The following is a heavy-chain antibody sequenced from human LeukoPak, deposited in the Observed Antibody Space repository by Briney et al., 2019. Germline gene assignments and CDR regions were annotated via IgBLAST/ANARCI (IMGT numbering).Heavy chain of an antibody. CDR2: ISWNSGGI. CDR1: GFIFDDYA. CDR3: AKDMGIVGATFYY. V-gene: IGHV3-9*01. D-gene: IGHD1-26*01. Sequence: QTGGSLRLSCAASGFIFDDYAMHWVRQAPGKGLECVSGISWNSGGIGYADSVKGRFTISRDNAKNSLYLQMNSLRAEDTALYYCAKDMGIVGATFYYWGQGTLVTVSS. J-gene: IGHJ4*02.